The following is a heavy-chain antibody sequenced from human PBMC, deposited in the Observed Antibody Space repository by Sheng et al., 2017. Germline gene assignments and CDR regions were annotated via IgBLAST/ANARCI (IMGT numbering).Heavy chain of an antibody. V-gene: IGHV1-69*13. D-gene: IGHD3-22*01. CDR1: GGTFSSYA. CDR3: ARAVYDSSGKYQHRYFDY. J-gene: IGHJ4*02. CDR2: IIPIFGTA. Sequence: QVQLVQSGAEVKKPGSSVKVSCKASGGTFSSYAISWVRQAPGQGLEWMGGIIPIFGTANYAQKFQGRVTITADESTSTAYMELSSLRSEDTAVYYCARAVYDSSGKYQHRYFDYWGQGTLVTVSS.